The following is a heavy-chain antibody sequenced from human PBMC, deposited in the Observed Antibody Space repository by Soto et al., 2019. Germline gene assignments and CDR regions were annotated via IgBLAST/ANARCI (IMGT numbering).Heavy chain of an antibody. CDR2: IYYSGST. Sequence: SETLSLTCTVSGGSISSYCWSWIRHPPGKGLEWIGYIYYSGSTNYNPSLKSRGTISVDTSKNQFSLKLSSVTAADTAVYYCARDAVHVSPENDAPFDDILTGYSSVDALAIWAQGTMDPVSS. D-gene: IGHD3-9*01. V-gene: IGHV4-59*01. CDR1: GGSISSYC. J-gene: IGHJ3*02. CDR3: ARDAVHVSPENDAPFDDILTGYSSVDALAI.